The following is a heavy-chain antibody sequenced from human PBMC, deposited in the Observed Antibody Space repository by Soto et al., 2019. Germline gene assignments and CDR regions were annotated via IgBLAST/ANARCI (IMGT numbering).Heavy chain of an antibody. CDR1: GFLFTDYY. D-gene: IGHD2-8*01. J-gene: IGHJ4*02. V-gene: IGHV3-11*06. CDR2: IDGSRDYT. CDR3: ARDLRFPSTNYFDL. Sequence: GGSLRLSCTASGFLFTDYYMSWIRQPPGKGLEWLAYIDGSRDYTNSADSGKGRFTISRDNAKNSVFLQMNNLRADDTAVYYCARDLRFPSTNYFDLWGRRTLVTVSS.